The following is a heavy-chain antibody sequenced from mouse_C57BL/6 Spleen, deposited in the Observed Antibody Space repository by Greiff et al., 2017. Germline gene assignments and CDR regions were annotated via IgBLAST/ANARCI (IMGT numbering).Heavy chain of an antibody. J-gene: IGHJ3*01. V-gene: IGHV1-9*01. CDR3: AGGTVTYWFAY. Sequence: VQLQESGAELMKPGASVKLSCKATGYTFTGYWIEWVKQRPGQGLEWIGEILPGSGSTNYNEKFKGKATFTADKSTNTAYMQLSSLPTADSAIYYCAGGTVTYWFAYWGQGTLVTVSA. D-gene: IGHD2-13*01. CDR2: ILPGSGST. CDR1: GYTFTGYW.